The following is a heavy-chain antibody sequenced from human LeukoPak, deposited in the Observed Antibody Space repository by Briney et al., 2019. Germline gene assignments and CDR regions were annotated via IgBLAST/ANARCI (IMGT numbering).Heavy chain of an antibody. Sequence: GGSLRLSCAASGFTFSNACMSWVRQAPGKGLEWVGHIKGKTDGGTTDYAAPVQGRFTISRDDSKNTLFLQMNSLKTEDTAVYYCTTGTWIQLWLADYWGQETLVTVSS. CDR2: IKGKTDGGTT. J-gene: IGHJ4*02. CDR1: GFTFSNAC. V-gene: IGHV3-15*01. D-gene: IGHD5-18*01. CDR3: TTGTWIQLWLADY.